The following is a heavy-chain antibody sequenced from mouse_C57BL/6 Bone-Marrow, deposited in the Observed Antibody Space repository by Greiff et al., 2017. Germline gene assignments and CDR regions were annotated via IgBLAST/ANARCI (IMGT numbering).Heavy chain of an antibody. CDR1: GYTFTSYW. CDR2: INPSNGGT. CDR3: ARGVGDYAMDY. J-gene: IGHJ4*01. V-gene: IGHV1-53*01. D-gene: IGHD3-3*01. Sequence: QVQLKQPGTELVKPGASVKLSCKASGYTFTSYWMHWVKQRPGQGLEWIGNINPSNGGTSYNEKFKSKATLTVDKSSSTAYMQLSSLTSEDSAVYYCARGVGDYAMDYWGQGTSVTVSS.